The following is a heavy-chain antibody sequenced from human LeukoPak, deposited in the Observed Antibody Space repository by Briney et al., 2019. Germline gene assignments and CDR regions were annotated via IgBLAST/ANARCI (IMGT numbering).Heavy chain of an antibody. CDR2: VYNSGTT. J-gene: IGHJ3*02. CDR1: AGSASSYY. D-gene: IGHD1-26*01. Sequence: SETLSLTSSVSAGSASSYYWRWVPQPPGGGREWSAYVYNSGTTNYNPSLKSRVTISVDRSKNQFSLKMNSVTAADTAVYYCVRDWEGFNFDIWGQGTMVTVSS. CDR3: VRDWEGFNFDI. V-gene: IGHV4-59*02.